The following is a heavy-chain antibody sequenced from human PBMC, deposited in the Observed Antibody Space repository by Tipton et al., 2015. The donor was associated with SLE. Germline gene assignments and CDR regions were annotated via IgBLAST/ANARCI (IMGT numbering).Heavy chain of an antibody. V-gene: IGHV3-11*01. CDR2: ISDSGSTI. CDR3: VRGSSTWGSVAFDI. J-gene: IGHJ3*02. CDR1: GFTFSDSY. D-gene: IGHD3-16*01. Sequence: SLRLSCAASGFTFSDSYMRWIRQAPGKGLEWVSYISDSGSTIYYADSVKGRFSVSRDSAKNSLYLQMNNLRAEDTAVYYCVRGSSTWGSVAFDIWGQGTMVTVSS.